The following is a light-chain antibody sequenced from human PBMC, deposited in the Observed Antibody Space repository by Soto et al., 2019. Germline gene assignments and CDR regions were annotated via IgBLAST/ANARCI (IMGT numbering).Light chain of an antibody. CDR3: SSYAGSNNWV. Sequence: QSVLTQPPSASGSPGQSVTISCTGTSSDVGGYNYVSWYQQHPGKAPKLMIYEVSKRPSGVPDRFSGCKSGNTASLTVSGLQAEDEADYYCSSYAGSNNWVFGGGTKLTVL. CDR2: EVS. CDR1: SSDVGGYNY. J-gene: IGLJ3*02. V-gene: IGLV2-8*01.